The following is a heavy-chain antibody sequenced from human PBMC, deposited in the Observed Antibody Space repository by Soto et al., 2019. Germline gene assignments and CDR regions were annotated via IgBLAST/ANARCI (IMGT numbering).Heavy chain of an antibody. V-gene: IGHV3-23*01. J-gene: IGHJ4*02. CDR1: GFTFSSYA. CDR2: ISGSGGST. Sequence: GGSLRLSCAASGFTFSSYAMSWVRQAPGKGLEWVSAISGSGGSTYYADSVKGRFTISRDNSKNTLYLQMNSLRAEDTAVYYCAKGSQIYFPWTYDNNHYFDYWGQGTLVTVSS. CDR3: AKGSQIYFPWTYDNNHYFDY. D-gene: IGHD3-22*01.